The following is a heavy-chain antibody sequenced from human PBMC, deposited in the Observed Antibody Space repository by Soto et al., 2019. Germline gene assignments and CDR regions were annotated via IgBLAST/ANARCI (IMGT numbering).Heavy chain of an antibody. D-gene: IGHD7-27*01. J-gene: IGHJ4*02. V-gene: IGHV3-23*01. CDR2: ISGSGGST. Sequence: GGSLRLSCAASGFTFSSYAMSWVRQAPGKGLEWFSAISGSGGSTYYADSVKGRFTISRDNSKNTLYLQMNSLRAEDTAVYYCATYPLTANYFDYWGQGTLVTVSS. CDR1: GFTFSSYA. CDR3: ATYPLTANYFDY.